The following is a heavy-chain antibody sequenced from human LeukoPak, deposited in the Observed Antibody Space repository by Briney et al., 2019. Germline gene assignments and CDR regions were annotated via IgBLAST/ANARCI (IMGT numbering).Heavy chain of an antibody. CDR3: AGIVDTAMATPFDY. Sequence: PSETLSLTCGVHGGSFSGYHWSWIRLRPGKGLEWIGDINHSGSTHYNPSLKSRVTISVDTSKNQFSLKLSSVTAADTAVYYCAGIVDTAMATPFDYWGQGTLVTVSS. CDR1: GGSFSGYH. J-gene: IGHJ4*02. V-gene: IGHV4-34*01. D-gene: IGHD5-18*01. CDR2: INHSGST.